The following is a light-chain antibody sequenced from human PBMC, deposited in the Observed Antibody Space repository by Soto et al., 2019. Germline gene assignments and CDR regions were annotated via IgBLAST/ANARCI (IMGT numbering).Light chain of an antibody. Sequence: EIVLTQSPATLSLSPGERATLSCRASQSVSRYLAWYQQRPGQAPRLLIYDASNRATGIPARFSGSGSGTDFTLTISSLKPEDFAVYYCQHRSNWDTFGGGTKVEIK. V-gene: IGKV3-11*01. CDR1: QSVSRY. CDR3: QHRSNWDT. CDR2: DAS. J-gene: IGKJ4*01.